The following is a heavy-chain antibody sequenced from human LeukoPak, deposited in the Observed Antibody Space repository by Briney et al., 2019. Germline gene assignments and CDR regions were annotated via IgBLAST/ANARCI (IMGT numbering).Heavy chain of an antibody. CDR3: ARGVQLWLMSKRYFDY. V-gene: IGHV4-39*07. CDR2: MFYSEST. J-gene: IGHJ4*02. CDR1: NGSVSSDGYY. Sequence: SETLSLTCAVSNGSVSSDGYYWAWIRQPPGKGLEWIGSMFYSESTYYNPSLRSRVTISVDTSKNRFSLKLSSVTAADTAVYYCARGVQLWLMSKRYFDYWGQGTLVTVSS. D-gene: IGHD5-18*01.